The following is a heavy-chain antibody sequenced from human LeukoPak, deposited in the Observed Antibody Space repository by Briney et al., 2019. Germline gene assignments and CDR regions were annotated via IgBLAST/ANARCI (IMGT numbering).Heavy chain of an antibody. CDR2: IIPILGIA. CDR1: GGTFSSYA. CDR3: ARVVTERCSGGSCQGYYYYFDY. D-gene: IGHD2-15*01. V-gene: IGHV1-69*04. Sequence: SVKVSCKASGGTFSSYAISWVRQAPGQGLEWMGRIIPILGIANYAQKFQGRVTITADKSTSTAYMELSSLRSEDTAVYYCARVVTERCSGGSCQGYYYYFDYWGQGTLVTVSS. J-gene: IGHJ4*02.